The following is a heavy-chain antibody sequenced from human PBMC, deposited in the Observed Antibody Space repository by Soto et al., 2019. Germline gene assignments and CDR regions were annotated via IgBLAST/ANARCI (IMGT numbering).Heavy chain of an antibody. J-gene: IGHJ4*02. CDR2: IGVPGDP. CDR3: ARGQRAEAGSWYFDS. CDR1: GLTPSSYD. Sequence: EVQLVESGGGLVQPGGPLGLPCAAPGLTPSSYDMHWVGQPAGKTLEWVSAIGVPGDPFYPDSVKGRFTISRENARNSLYLQMNSLRAGDTAVYYCARGQRAEAGSWYFDSWGQGTLVTVSS. V-gene: IGHV3-13*05. D-gene: IGHD6-13*01.